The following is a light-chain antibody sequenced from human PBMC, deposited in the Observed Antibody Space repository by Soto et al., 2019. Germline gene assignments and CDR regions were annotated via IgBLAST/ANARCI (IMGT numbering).Light chain of an antibody. J-gene: IGLJ1*01. Sequence: QSALTQPASVSGSPGQSITISCTGSSSDVGRYNYVSWYQQHPGKVPKLMIYEVRNRPSGVSNRFSGSKSGNTASLTISGLQAEDEADYYCSSYTSTNTLFFGTGTKVTVL. CDR2: EVR. CDR3: SSYTSTNTLF. CDR1: SSDVGRYNY. V-gene: IGLV2-14*01.